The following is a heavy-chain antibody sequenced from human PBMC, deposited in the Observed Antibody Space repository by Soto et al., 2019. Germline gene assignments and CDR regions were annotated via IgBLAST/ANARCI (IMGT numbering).Heavy chain of an antibody. J-gene: IGHJ3*02. CDR1: GYTFTSYA. CDR2: INADNGNT. CDR3: ARQARGHSFDI. Sequence: ASVKVSCKASGYTFTSYAMHWVRQAPGQRLEWMGWINADNGNTKYSQKFQGRVTITRDTSISTVYVKLRRLKSDDTAVYFCARQARGHSFDIWGQGTMVTVSS. V-gene: IGHV1-3*01.